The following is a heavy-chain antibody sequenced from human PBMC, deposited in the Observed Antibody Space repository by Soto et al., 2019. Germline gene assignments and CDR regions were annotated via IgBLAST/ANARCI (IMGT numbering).Heavy chain of an antibody. CDR3: ARPLGFPGTTPGWFDP. J-gene: IGHJ5*02. Sequence: GESLKISCKGSGYSFTSYWIGWVRHMPGKGLEWMGIIYPGDSDTRYSPSFQGQVTISADKSISTAYLQWSSLKASDTAMYYCARPLGFPGTTPGWFDPWGQGTLVTVSS. CDR1: GYSFTSYW. CDR2: IYPGDSDT. D-gene: IGHD1-7*01. V-gene: IGHV5-51*01.